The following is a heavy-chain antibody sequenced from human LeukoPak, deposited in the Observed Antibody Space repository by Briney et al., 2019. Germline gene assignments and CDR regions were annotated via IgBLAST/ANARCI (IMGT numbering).Heavy chain of an antibody. CDR2: ISGSGGYT. CDR3: ATGPRGGWLPFDY. D-gene: IGHD3-22*01. V-gene: IGHV3-23*01. Sequence: PGGSLRLSCAASGFTFTTYAMSWVRQAPGKGLEWVSSISGSGGYTYYADSVKGRFTISRDNSKNTLYLQMNSLRAEDTAVYYCATGPRGGWLPFDYWGQGTLVTVSS. J-gene: IGHJ4*02. CDR1: GFTFTTYA.